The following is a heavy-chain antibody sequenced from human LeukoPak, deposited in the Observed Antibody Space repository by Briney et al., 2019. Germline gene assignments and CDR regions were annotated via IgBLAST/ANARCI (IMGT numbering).Heavy chain of an antibody. CDR1: GGTFSSYA. CDR3: EREMRFGELYYYYYGMDV. CDR2: IIPIFGTA. V-gene: IGHV1-69*01. J-gene: IGHJ6*04. D-gene: IGHD3-10*01. Sequence: SVKVSCKASGGTFSSYAISWVRQAPGQGLEWMGGIIPIFGTANYAQKFQGRVTITADESTSTSYMELSSLRSEDTAVYYCEREMRFGELYYYYYGMDVWGKGTTVTVSS.